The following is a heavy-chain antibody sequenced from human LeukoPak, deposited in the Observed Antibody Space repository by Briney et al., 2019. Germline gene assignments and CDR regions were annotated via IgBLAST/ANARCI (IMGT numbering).Heavy chain of an antibody. CDR1: GGSISSSSYY. CDR3: ESEGFWSRTLDY. D-gene: IGHD3-3*01. V-gene: IGHV4-39*01. Sequence: KSSETLSLTCTVSGGSISSSSYYWGWIRQPPGKGLEWIGSIYYSGSTYYNPSLKSRVTISVDTSKNQFSLKLSSVTAADTAVYYCESEGFWSRTLDYWGQGTLVTVSS. J-gene: IGHJ4*02. CDR2: IYYSGST.